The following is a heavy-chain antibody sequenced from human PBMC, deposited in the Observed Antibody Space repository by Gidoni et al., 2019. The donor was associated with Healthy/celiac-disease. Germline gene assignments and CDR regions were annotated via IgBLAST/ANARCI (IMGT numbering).Heavy chain of an antibody. J-gene: IGHJ5*02. V-gene: IGHV3-20*01. D-gene: IGHD3-10*01. CDR3: AADRGAGWFDP. Sequence: EVQLVESGGGVGRPGGSLRPSCAASGFTFDDYGMSWVRQAPGKGLEWVSGINWNGGSTGYADSVKGRFTISRDNAKNSLYLQMNSLRAEDTALYHCAADRGAGWFDPWGQGTLVTVSS. CDR2: INWNGGST. CDR1: GFTFDDYG.